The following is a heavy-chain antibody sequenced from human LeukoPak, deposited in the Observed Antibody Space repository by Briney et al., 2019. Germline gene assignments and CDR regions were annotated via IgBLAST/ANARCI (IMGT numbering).Heavy chain of an antibody. CDR3: ARDSHPPPADYVWGTWYYFDY. V-gene: IGHV4-39*07. J-gene: IGHJ4*02. CDR2: IYYSGST. CDR1: GGSISSNSYY. Sequence: SETLSLTCTVSGGSISSNSYYWGWIRQPPGKGLEWIGSIYYSGSTYYNPSLKSRVTISVDTSKNQFSLKLSSVTAADTAVYYCARDSHPPPADYVWGTWYYFDYWGQGTLVTISS. D-gene: IGHD3-16*01.